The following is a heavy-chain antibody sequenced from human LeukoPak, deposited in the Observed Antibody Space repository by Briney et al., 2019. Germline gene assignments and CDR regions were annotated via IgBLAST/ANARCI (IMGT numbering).Heavy chain of an antibody. CDR3: ARGSVAGILYYFDY. J-gene: IGHJ4*01. V-gene: IGHV3-30-3*01. Sequence: PGGSLRLSCAASGFTFSSYAMHWVRQAPGKGLEWVAVISYDGSNKYYADSVKGRFTISRDNSKNTLYLQMNSLRAEDTAVYYCARGSVAGILYYFDYWGRGTLVTVSS. CDR2: ISYDGSNK. D-gene: IGHD6-19*01. CDR1: GFTFSSYA.